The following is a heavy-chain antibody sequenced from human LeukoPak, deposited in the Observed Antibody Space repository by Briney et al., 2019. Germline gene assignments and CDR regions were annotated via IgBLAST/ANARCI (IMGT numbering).Heavy chain of an antibody. J-gene: IGHJ4*02. Sequence: GGSLRLSCAASGFTFSSYNMNWVRRAPGKGLEWISYISSSSRIILFADSVKGRFTISRDNAKNSLYLQMNSLRDEDTAVYYCARDQLYCTGGICYFDYWGQGTLVTVSS. CDR1: GFTFSSYN. CDR2: ISSSSRII. D-gene: IGHD2-8*02. CDR3: ARDQLYCTGGICYFDY. V-gene: IGHV3-48*02.